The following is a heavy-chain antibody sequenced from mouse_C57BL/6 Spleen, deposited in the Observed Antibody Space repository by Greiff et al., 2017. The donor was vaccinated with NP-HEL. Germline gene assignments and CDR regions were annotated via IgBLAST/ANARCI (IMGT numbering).Heavy chain of an antibody. CDR1: GYTFTSYW. CDR2: IDPSDSET. V-gene: IGHV1-52*01. CDR3: ARVGGGNYEVYFDY. J-gene: IGHJ2*01. D-gene: IGHD2-1*01. Sequence: QVQLQQPGAELVRPGSSVKLSCKASGYTFTSYWMHWVKQRPIQGLEWIGNIDPSDSETPYNQKFKDKATLTVDKSSSTAYMQLSSLTSEDSAVYYCARVGGGNYEVYFDYWGQGTTLTVSS.